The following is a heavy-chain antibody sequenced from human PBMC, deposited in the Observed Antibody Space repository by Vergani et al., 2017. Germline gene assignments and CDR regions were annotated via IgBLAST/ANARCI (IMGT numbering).Heavy chain of an antibody. CDR3: ARHPDDSSGYYYSWIDY. CDR2: IYPGDSDT. V-gene: IGHV5-51*01. J-gene: IGHJ4*02. D-gene: IGHD3-22*01. CDR1: GYSFTSYW. Sequence: EVQLVQSGAEVKKPGESLKISCKGSGYSFTSYWIGWVRQMPGKGLEWMGIIYPGDSDTRYSASFQGQVTISADKSISTAYLQWSSLKASDTAMYYCARHPDDSSGYYYSWIDYWGQGTLVTVSS.